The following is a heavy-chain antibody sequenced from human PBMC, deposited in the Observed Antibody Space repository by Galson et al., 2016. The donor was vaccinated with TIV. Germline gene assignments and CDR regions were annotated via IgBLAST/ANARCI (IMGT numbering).Heavy chain of an antibody. D-gene: IGHD6-13*01. V-gene: IGHV1-2*02. J-gene: IGHJ5*02. Sequence: SVKVSCKAAGYTFSRHGISWVRQAPGQGLEWLGWINPNSSGTNYAQKFQGRDILTRDTSSSTAYMELTSLRSDDTAVYYCAIDLESSSWYDNWFDPWGQGTLVTVSS. CDR2: INPNSSGT. CDR1: GYTFSRHG. CDR3: AIDLESSSWYDNWFDP.